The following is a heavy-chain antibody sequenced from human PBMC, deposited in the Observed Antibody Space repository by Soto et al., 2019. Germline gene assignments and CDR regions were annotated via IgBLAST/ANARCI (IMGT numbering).Heavy chain of an antibody. CDR1: GFTFSSYA. J-gene: IGHJ4*02. CDR3: AISPYSNYPYYFDY. CDR2: ISSSGGST. Sequence: GGSLRLSCAASGFTFSSYAMSWVRQAPGKGLEWVSAISSSGGSTYYADSVKGRFTISRDNSKNTLYLQMNSLRAEDTAVYYCAISPYSNYPYYFDYWGQGTLVTVSS. D-gene: IGHD4-4*01. V-gene: IGHV3-23*01.